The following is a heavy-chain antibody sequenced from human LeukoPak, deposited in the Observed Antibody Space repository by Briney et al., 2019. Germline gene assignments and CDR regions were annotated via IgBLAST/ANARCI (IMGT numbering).Heavy chain of an antibody. V-gene: IGHV5-51*01. J-gene: IGHJ3*02. CDR3: ARVGYSGSYFGAFDI. CDR1: GYSFTDYW. CDR2: IYPGDSDT. Sequence: GESLKISCEGSGYSFTDYWIGWVRQMPGKGLEWMGIIYPGDSDTRYSPSFQGQVTISADKSITTAYLQWSSLKASDTAMYYCARVGYSGSYFGAFDIWGQGTRVTVSS. D-gene: IGHD1-26*01.